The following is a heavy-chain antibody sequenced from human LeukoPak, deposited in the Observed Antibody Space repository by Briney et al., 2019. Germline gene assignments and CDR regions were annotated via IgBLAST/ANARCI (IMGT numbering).Heavy chain of an antibody. CDR3: ARGGSGCFDI. Sequence: GGSLRLSCAASGFTFSSYDMHWVRQAPGKGLEWVAVIWYDGSNKYFADSVKGRFTISRDKSKNTLYLQMSSLRAEDTGVYYCARGGSGCFDIWGQGTMVTVSS. CDR2: IWYDGSNK. J-gene: IGHJ3*02. CDR1: GFTFSSYD. V-gene: IGHV3-33*01. D-gene: IGHD1-26*01.